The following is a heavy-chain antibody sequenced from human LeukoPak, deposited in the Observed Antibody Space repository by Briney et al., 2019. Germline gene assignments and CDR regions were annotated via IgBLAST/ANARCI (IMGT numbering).Heavy chain of an antibody. V-gene: IGHV4-34*01. D-gene: IGHD3-10*01. CDR2: INHSGST. J-gene: IGHJ5*02. Sequence: PSETLSHTCAVYGGSFSGYYWSWIRQPPGKRLEWIGEINHSGSTNYNPSLKSRVTISVDTSKNQFSLKLSSVTAADTAVYYCARTRSGSYYMVHSWFDPWGQGTLVTVSS. CDR1: GGSFSGYY. CDR3: ARTRSGSYYMVHSWFDP.